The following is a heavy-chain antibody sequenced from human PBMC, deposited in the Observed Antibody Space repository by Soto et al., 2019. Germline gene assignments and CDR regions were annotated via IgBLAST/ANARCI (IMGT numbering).Heavy chain of an antibody. CDR2: LSYDVNNK. D-gene: IGHD3-9*01. Sequence: GGSLRLSCAASGFTFSSYSMHWVRQAPGKGLEWVAVLSYDVNNKFYADSVKGRFTISRDNSKNTLYLQMNSLRAEDTAVYFCARERVTGYYNVIGYWGQGTLVTVSS. V-gene: IGHV3-30-3*01. CDR1: GFTFSSYS. J-gene: IGHJ4*02. CDR3: ARERVTGYYNVIGY.